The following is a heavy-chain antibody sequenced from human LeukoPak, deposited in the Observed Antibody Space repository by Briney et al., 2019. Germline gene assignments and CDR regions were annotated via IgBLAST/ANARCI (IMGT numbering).Heavy chain of an antibody. D-gene: IGHD3-10*01. V-gene: IGHV3-66*01. CDR2: IYAGGNT. J-gene: IGHJ5*02. Sequence: GGSLRLSCAASGFTLNTNYMNWVRQVPGKGLEWVSVIYAGGNTYYADSVKERFTISRDNSRNTLYLQMNSLRGDDTAVYYCAREGNYYYGSGSPGWFDPWGQGTLVTVSS. CDR3: AREGNYYYGSGSPGWFDP. CDR1: GFTLNTNY.